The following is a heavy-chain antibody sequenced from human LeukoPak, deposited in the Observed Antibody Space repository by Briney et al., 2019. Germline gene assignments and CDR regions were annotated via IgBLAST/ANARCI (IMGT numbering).Heavy chain of an antibody. D-gene: IGHD4-11*01. CDR3: TTSRTFDY. CDR2: IKQDGSEK. V-gene: IGHV3-7*03. CDR1: GFSISAYS. Sequence: GGSLRLSCAASGFSISAYSMSWVCQAPGKGLEWVANIKQDGSEKYYVDSVKGRFTISRDNAYNSLYLQMSTLRAEDTAVYYCTTSRTFDYWGQGTLVTVSS. J-gene: IGHJ4*02.